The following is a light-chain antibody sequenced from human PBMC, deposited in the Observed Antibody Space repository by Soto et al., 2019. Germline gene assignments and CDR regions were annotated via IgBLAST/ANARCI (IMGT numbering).Light chain of an antibody. V-gene: IGKV2-28*01. CDR2: LVS. CDR1: QSLLQTNGYSY. Sequence: EIVMTQSPRSLPVTPGEPASISCRSSQSLLQTNGYSYLDWYLQKPGQSPHLLIYLVSNRASGVPDRFSSSGSGTDFTLKINRVEAEDVGVYYCMQSLQTPWTFGQGTKVEIK. CDR3: MQSLQTPWT. J-gene: IGKJ1*01.